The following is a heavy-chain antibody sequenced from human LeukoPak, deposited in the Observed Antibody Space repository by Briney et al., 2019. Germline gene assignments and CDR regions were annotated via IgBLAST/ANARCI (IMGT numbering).Heavy chain of an antibody. Sequence: SDTLALTCTVSGGSISSYYWSWIRQPAAKGLELIGRIYTSGSTNYNPSLKSRVTMSVDTSKNQFSLKLSSVTAADTAVYFCASSLYRGAADAFDIWGQGTMVTVSS. CDR3: ASSLYRGAADAFDI. D-gene: IGHD3-10*01. V-gene: IGHV4-4*07. CDR2: IYTSGST. CDR1: GGSISSYY. J-gene: IGHJ3*02.